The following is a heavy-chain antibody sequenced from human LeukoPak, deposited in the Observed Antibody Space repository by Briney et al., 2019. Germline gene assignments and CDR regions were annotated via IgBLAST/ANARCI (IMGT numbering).Heavy chain of an antibody. D-gene: IGHD6-13*01. CDR2: IYSGGST. J-gene: IGHJ1*01. V-gene: IGHV3-66*01. CDR3: AREVRKAAAGPTRYFQH. Sequence: QTGGSLRLSCAASGFTVSSNYMSWVRQAPGKGLEWGSVIYSGGSTYYADSVRGRFTISRDNSKNTLYLQMNSLRAEDTAVYYCAREVRKAAAGPTRYFQHWGQGTLVTVSS. CDR1: GFTVSSNY.